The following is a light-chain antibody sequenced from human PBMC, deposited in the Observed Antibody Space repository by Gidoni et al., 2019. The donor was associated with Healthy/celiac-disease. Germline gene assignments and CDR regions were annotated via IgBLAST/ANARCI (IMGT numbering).Light chain of an antibody. CDR1: SSDVGGYNY. Sequence: QSALTQPASVSGSSGQSITISCTGTSSDVGGYNYVSWYQQHPGKAPKLMIYEVSNRPSGVSNRFSGSKSGNTASLTISGLQAEDEADYYCSSYTSSSTPRYVFGTVTKVTVL. CDR3: SSYTSSSTPRYV. CDR2: EVS. V-gene: IGLV2-14*01. J-gene: IGLJ1*01.